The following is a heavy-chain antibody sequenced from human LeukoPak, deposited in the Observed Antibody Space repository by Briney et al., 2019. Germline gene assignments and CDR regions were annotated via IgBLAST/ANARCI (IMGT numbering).Heavy chain of an antibody. Sequence: PGGSLRLSCAASGFTFSSYGMHWVRQAPGKGLEWVAHIIQDGREKYYVDSVKGRFTISRDNTKNSLYLQMNSLRAEDTALYYCAGWSTGVNYWGQGTLVTVSS. V-gene: IGHV3-7*01. CDR2: IIQDGREK. J-gene: IGHJ4*02. CDR1: GFTFSSYG. CDR3: AGWSTGVNY. D-gene: IGHD3-10*01.